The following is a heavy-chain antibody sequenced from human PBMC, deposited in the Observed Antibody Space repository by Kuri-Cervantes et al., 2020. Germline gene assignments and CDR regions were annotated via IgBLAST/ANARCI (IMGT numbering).Heavy chain of an antibody. CDR1: GGSVISGSYY. CDR3: ARGYSSGWYGY. D-gene: IGHD6-19*01. V-gene: IGHV4-61*01. Sequence: SETLSLTCTVSGGSVISGSYYWSWIRQPPGKGLEWIGYIYYSGSTNYNPSLKSRVTISVDTSKNQFSLKLSSVTAADTAVYYCARGYSSGWYGYWGQGTLVTVSS. CDR2: IYYSGST. J-gene: IGHJ4*02.